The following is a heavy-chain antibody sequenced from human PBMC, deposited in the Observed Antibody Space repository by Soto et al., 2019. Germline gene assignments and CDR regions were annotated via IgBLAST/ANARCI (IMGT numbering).Heavy chain of an antibody. D-gene: IGHD6-25*01. Sequence: EVQLLESGGGLVQPGRSLRLSCAASGFTFSNYAMSWVRQAPGQGLDWVSAISGSGGTTYYADSVKGRFTISRDNSKNTLFLQMNRLRAEEAAVYYCAKFFVETGSNSGWPWSFHYWGQGTLVTVSP. CDR3: AKFFVETGSNSGWPWSFHY. CDR1: GFTFSNYA. J-gene: IGHJ4*02. CDR2: ISGSGGTT. V-gene: IGHV3-23*01.